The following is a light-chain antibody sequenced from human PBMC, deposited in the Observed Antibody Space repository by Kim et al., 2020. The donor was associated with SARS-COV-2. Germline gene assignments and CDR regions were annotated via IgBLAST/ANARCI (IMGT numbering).Light chain of an antibody. CDR1: SSDVGGYNY. V-gene: IGLV2-11*01. CDR3: CSYAGRSWV. CDR2: DVS. J-gene: IGLJ3*02. Sequence: QSALTQPRSVSGSPGQSVTISCTGSSSDVGGYNYVSWYQQYPGKAPKFMIYDVSKRPSGVPDRFSGSKSCNTASLTISGLQAEDEADYYCCSYAGRSWVFGGGTQLTVL.